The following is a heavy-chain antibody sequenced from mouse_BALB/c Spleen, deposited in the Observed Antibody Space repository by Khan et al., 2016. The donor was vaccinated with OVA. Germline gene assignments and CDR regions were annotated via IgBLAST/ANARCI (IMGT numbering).Heavy chain of an antibody. V-gene: IGHV5-6*01. CDR2: ISSGGSYT. D-gene: IGHD1-1*02. CDR1: GFNFSTYG. Sequence: EVELVESGGDLVKPEGSLKLSCAASGFNFSTYGMSWVRQTPDKRLEWVATISSGGSYTYYPDSVQGRFTISRDNAKNTLYLQMSSLKSEDTAMFYCARLAYYYDGGGFAYWGQGTLVTVSA. J-gene: IGHJ3*01. CDR3: ARLAYYYDGGGFAY.